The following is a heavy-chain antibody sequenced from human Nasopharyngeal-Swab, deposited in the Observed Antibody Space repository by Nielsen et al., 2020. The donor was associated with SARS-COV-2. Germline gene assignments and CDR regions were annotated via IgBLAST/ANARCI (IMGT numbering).Heavy chain of an antibody. CDR2: IWYDGSNK. J-gene: IGHJ4*02. CDR1: GFTFSNYG. D-gene: IGHD3-22*01. CDR3: AGGGYTYFDY. Sequence: GGSLRLSCAASGFTFSNYGMHWVRQAPGKGLEWVAVIWYDGSNKYYADSVKGRFTISRDNSKNTVYLQMNSLRAEDTAVYYCAGGGYTYFDYWGQGTLVTVSS. V-gene: IGHV3-33*01.